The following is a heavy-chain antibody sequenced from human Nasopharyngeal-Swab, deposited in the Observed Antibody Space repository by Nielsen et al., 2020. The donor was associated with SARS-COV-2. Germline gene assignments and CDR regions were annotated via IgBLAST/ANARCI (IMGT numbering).Heavy chain of an antibody. J-gene: IGHJ4*02. Sequence: GESLKISCAASGFTFSSYSMNWVRQAPGKGLEWVSSISSSSSYIYYADSVKGRFTISRDNAKNSLYPQMNSLRAEDTAVYYCASTHGSKWSDYWGQGTLVTVSS. CDR1: GFTFSSYS. D-gene: IGHD2-15*01. CDR3: ASTHGSKWSDY. V-gene: IGHV3-21*01. CDR2: ISSSSSYI.